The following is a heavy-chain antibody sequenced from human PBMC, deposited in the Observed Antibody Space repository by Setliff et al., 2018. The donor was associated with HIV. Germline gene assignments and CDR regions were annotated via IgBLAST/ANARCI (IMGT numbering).Heavy chain of an antibody. CDR3: ASTGYSSGWSFDY. Sequence: SETLSLTCTVSGYSISSRYYWGWIRQPPGKGLEWIGSVYHTGSTYYNPSLKSRVTMSVDMSKNQFSLKLSSVTAADTAVYYCASTGYSSGWSFDYWGQGTLVTVSS. CDR2: VYHTGST. V-gene: IGHV4-38-2*02. J-gene: IGHJ4*02. CDR1: GYSISSRYY. D-gene: IGHD6-19*01.